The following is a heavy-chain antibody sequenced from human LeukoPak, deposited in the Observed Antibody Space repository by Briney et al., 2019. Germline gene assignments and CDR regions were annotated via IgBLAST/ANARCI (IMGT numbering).Heavy chain of an antibody. CDR2: MNPNSGNT. D-gene: IGHD3-10*01. J-gene: IGHJ4*02. Sequence: ASVKVSCKASGYSFSSHDINWVRQATGQGLEWMGWMNPNSGNTGYAQKFQGRVTITRNTSISTAYMELSSLRSEDTAVYYCARYGSGSSDVDYWGQGTLVTVSS. CDR3: ARYGSGSSDVDY. CDR1: GYSFSSHD. V-gene: IGHV1-8*01.